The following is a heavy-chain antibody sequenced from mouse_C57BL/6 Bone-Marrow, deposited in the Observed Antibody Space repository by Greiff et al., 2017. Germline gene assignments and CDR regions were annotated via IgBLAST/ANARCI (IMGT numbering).Heavy chain of an antibody. Sequence: VQLQQSGAELVRPGASVKLSCTASGFNIKDDYMHWVKQRPEQGLEWIGWIDPENGDTEYASKFQGKATITADTSSNPAYLQLSSLTSEDTAVYYCTYGYDWFAYWGQGTLVTVSA. CDR3: TYGYDWFAY. D-gene: IGHD2-2*01. CDR2: IDPENGDT. V-gene: IGHV14-4*01. CDR1: GFNIKDDY. J-gene: IGHJ3*01.